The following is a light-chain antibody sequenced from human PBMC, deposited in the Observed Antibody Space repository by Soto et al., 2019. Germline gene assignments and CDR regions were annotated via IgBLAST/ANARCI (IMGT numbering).Light chain of an antibody. Sequence: EIVLTQSPGTLSLSPGERATLSCRASQSVTSGYFAWYQQKPGQAPRLLIYAASTRATGIPDRSSGSGSGTDFTLTISGLEPEDFAVYYRQQYDTTPRRTFGQGTKVDIK. CDR3: QQYDTTPRRT. CDR2: AAS. J-gene: IGKJ1*01. CDR1: QSVTSGY. V-gene: IGKV3-20*01.